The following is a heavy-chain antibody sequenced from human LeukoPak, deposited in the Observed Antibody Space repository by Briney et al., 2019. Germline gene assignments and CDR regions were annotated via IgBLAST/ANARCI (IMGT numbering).Heavy chain of an antibody. CDR2: IYASGST. CDR1: SGSISSYF. CDR3: AREDPLVAARGLDY. Sequence: SETLSLTCTVSSGSISSYFWSWIQQPAGKGLEWIGRIYASGSTNYNPSLKSRLTMSIDTSKNQFSLRLSSVTAADTAVYYCAREDPLVAARGLDYWGQGTLVTVSS. V-gene: IGHV4-4*07. J-gene: IGHJ4*02. D-gene: IGHD2-15*01.